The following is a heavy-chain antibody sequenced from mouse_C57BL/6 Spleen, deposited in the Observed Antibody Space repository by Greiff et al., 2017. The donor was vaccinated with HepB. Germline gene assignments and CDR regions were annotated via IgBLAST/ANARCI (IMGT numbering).Heavy chain of an antibody. D-gene: IGHD1-1*01. CDR3: ARGITTVPFDY. CDR2: ISYDGSN. Sequence: DVKLQESGPGLVKPSQSLSLTCSVTGYSITSGYYWNWIRQFPGNKLEWMGYISYDGSNNYNPSLKNRISITRDTSKNQFFLKLNSVTTEDTATYYCARGITTVPFDYWGQGTTLTVSS. CDR1: GYSITSGYY. V-gene: IGHV3-6*01. J-gene: IGHJ2*01.